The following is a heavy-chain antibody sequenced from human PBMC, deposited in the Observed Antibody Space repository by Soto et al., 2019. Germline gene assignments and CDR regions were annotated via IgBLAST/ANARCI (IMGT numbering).Heavy chain of an antibody. D-gene: IGHD2-21*02. J-gene: IGHJ4*02. CDR2: IYWNDDK. CDR3: ANSCGGDCYFEY. Sequence: SGPTLVNPTRTLTLTCTFSGFSLSTIGVGVGWIRQPPGKALEWLALIYWNDDKRYSPSLKSRLTITKDTSKNQVVLTMTNMDPVDTATYYCANSCGGDCYFEYWGQGTLGIVSS. V-gene: IGHV2-5*01. CDR1: GFSLSTIGVG.